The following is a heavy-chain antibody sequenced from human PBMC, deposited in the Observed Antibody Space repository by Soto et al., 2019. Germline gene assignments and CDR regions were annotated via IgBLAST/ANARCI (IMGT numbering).Heavy chain of an antibody. CDR2: IFSNGGST. Sequence: GSLRLSCSASGFTFGIYSMHWVRQAPGKGLEYVSAIFSNGGSTYYADSVKGRFTISRDNSKNTLYLQMSSLRVEDTAVYYCVKIPVKNNYWPRGFDYWGQGTLVTVSS. V-gene: IGHV3-64D*08. CDR3: VKIPVKNNYWPRGFDY. CDR1: GFTFGIYS. D-gene: IGHD2-8*02. J-gene: IGHJ4*02.